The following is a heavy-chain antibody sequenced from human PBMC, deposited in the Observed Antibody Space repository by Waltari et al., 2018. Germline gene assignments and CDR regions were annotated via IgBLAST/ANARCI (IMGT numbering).Heavy chain of an antibody. D-gene: IGHD2-15*01. CDR2: IYSGGST. J-gene: IGHJ4*02. CDR3: ARLNVVVAAWTIY. Sequence: EVQLVQSGAEVKKPGESLKISCKGSGYSFTSYWIGWVRQMPGKGLEWVAVIYSGGSTYYADSVKGRFTISRDNSKNTLYLQMNSLRAEDTAVYYCARLNVVVAAWTIYWGQGTLVTVSS. V-gene: IGHV3-66*02. CDR1: GYSFTSYW.